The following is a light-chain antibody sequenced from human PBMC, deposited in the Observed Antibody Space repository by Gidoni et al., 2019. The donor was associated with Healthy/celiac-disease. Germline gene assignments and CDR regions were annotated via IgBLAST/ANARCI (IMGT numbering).Light chain of an antibody. Sequence: DIQLTQSPSFLSASVGDRVTITCRASQQKPGKAPKLLIYAASTLQSGVPSRFSGSGSGTEFTLTISSLQPEDFATYYCQQLNTYFGQGTRLEIK. CDR2: AAS. CDR3: QQLNTY. V-gene: IGKV1-9*01. J-gene: IGKJ5*01. CDR1: Q.